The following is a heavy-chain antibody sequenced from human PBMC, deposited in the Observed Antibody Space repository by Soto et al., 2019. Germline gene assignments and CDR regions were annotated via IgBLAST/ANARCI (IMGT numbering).Heavy chain of an antibody. J-gene: IGHJ4*02. D-gene: IGHD2-15*01. V-gene: IGHV4-59*01. CDR2: IYYSGST. CDR3: AREACSGGSCYFMDY. Sequence: SETLSLTCTVSGGSISSYYWSWIRQPPGKGLEWIGYIYYSGSTNYNPSLKSRVTISVDTSKNQFSLKLSSVTAADTAVYYCAREACSGGSCYFMDYRGQGTLVTVSS. CDR1: GGSISSYY.